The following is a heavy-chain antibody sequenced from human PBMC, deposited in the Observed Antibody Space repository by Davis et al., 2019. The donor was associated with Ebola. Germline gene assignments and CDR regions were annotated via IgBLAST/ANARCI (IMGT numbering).Heavy chain of an antibody. CDR2: IYYSGNS. J-gene: IGHJ4*02. CDR3: ARGLDPTGPYSFDS. Sequence: PSETLSLTCTISGDSKYSGGSYWHWIRQHPGKGLEWIGYIYYSGNSYYNPSLKSRLTISVDASQSHFSLKLSSVTAADTAIYFCARGLDPTGPYSFDSWGQGTPVTVSS. V-gene: IGHV4-31*03. D-gene: IGHD2-21*01. CDR1: GDSKYSGGSY.